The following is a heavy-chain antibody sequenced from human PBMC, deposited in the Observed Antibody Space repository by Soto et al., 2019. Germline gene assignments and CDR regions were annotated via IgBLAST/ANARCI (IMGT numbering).Heavy chain of an antibody. J-gene: IGHJ4*02. Sequence: SVKVSCKASGGTFSSYAISWVRQAPGQGLEWMGGIIPIFGTANYAQKFQGRVTITADESTSTAYMELSSLRSEDTAVYYCARAETYGGNSDYWGQGTLVTVSS. D-gene: IGHD4-17*01. CDR1: GGTFSSYA. V-gene: IGHV1-69*13. CDR3: ARAETYGGNSDY. CDR2: IIPIFGTA.